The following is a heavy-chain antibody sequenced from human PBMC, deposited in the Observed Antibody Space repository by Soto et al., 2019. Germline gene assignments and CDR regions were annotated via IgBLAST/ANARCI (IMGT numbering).Heavy chain of an antibody. V-gene: IGHV4-31*02. D-gene: IGHD3-10*02. Sequence: PGKGLEWIGYIYYSGSIYYNPSLKSRVTISVDTSKKQFALKLSSVTAADTAVYYFFFFQAEDGIRDVRSVSAFLLNRSSDL. CDR2: IYYSGSI. J-gene: IGHJ2*01. CDR3: FFFQAEDGIRDVRSVSAFLLNRSSDL.